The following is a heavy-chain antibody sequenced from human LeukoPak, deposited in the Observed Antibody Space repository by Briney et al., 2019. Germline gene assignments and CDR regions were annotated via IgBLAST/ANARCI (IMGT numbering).Heavy chain of an antibody. V-gene: IGHV1-2*02. CDR2: INPNSGGT. Sequence: GASVKVSCKASGYTFTGYYMHWVRQAPGQGLEWMGWINPNSGGTNYAQKFQGRVTMTRDTSISTAYMELRSLRSDDTAVYYCARDLGDDSSGYYYYYGMDVWGQGTTVTVSS. CDR3: ARDLGDDSSGYYYYYGMDV. CDR1: GYTFTGYY. J-gene: IGHJ6*02. D-gene: IGHD3-22*01.